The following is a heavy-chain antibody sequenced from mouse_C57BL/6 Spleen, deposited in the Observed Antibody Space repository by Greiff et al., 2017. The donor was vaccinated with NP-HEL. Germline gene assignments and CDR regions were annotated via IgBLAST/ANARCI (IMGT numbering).Heavy chain of an antibody. Sequence: VKLVESGAELVKPGASVKLSCKASGYTFTEYTIHWVKQRSGQGLEWIGWFYPGSGSIKYNEKFKDKATLTADKSSSTVYMELSRLTSEDSAVSFYATHGLLLRQMGFYYWGQGTTLTVSS. D-gene: IGHD1-1*01. V-gene: IGHV1-62-2*01. CDR1: GYTFTEYT. CDR2: FYPGSGSI. J-gene: IGHJ2*01. CDR3: ATHGLLLRQMGFYY.